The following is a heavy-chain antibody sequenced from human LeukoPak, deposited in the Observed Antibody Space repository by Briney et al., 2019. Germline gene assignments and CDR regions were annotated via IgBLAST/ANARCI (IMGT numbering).Heavy chain of an antibody. CDR2: IYTSGST. CDR3: ARETYYDFWRGYLHYFDY. J-gene: IGHJ4*02. V-gene: IGHV4-4*07. D-gene: IGHD3-3*01. Sequence: SETLTLTCTVSGGSMSNYQWNWIRQPAGKGLEWIGRIYTSGSTNYNPSLKRRVTMSVEKSKNQFSLKLSSVTAADSAIYYCARETYYDFWRGYLHYFDYWGQGTLVTVSS. CDR1: GGSMSNYQ.